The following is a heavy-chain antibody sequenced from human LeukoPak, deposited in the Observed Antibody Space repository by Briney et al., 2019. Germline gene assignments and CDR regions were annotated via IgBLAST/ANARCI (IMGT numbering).Heavy chain of an antibody. J-gene: IGHJ6*02. CDR3: ARQESYGMDV. Sequence: SETLSLICTVSGGSISSYYWSWIRQPPGKGLEWIGYIYYSGYTNYSPSLKSRVTISIDTFKNQFSLKLSSVAAADTAVYFCARQESYGMDVWGQGTTVTVSS. CDR1: GGSISSYY. CDR2: IYYSGYT. V-gene: IGHV4-59*08.